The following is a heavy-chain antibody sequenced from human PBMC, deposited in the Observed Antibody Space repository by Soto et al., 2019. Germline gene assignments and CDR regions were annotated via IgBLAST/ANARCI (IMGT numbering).Heavy chain of an antibody. CDR2: IYYSGST. D-gene: IGHD5-18*01. CDR3: ARWGRDGYSVYYYYGMDV. V-gene: IGHV4-39*01. CDR1: GGSISSSSYY. J-gene: IGHJ6*02. Sequence: SETLSLTCTVSGGSISSSSYYWGWIRQPPGKGLEWIGSIYYSGSTYYNPSLKSRVTISVDTSKNQFSLKLSSVTAADTAVYYCARWGRDGYSVYYYYGMDVWGQGTTVTVSS.